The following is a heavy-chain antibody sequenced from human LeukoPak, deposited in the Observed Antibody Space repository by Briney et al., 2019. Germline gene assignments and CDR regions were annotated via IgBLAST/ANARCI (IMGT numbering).Heavy chain of an antibody. CDR2: INHSGST. CDR1: GGSFSGYY. Sequence: SETLSLTCAVYGGSFSGYYWSWLRQPPGKGLEWIGEINHSGSTNYNPSLKSRITISVDTSKNQFSLKLISVTAADTAVYYCARKVSIRGGFHWGQGTLVTVSS. J-gene: IGHJ4*02. CDR3: ARKVSIRGGFH. D-gene: IGHD2-21*01. V-gene: IGHV4-34*01.